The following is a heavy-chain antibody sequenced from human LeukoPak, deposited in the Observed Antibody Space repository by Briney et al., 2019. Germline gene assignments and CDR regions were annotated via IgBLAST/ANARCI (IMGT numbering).Heavy chain of an antibody. CDR3: AELGITKIGGV. CDR1: GFTFSSYE. Sequence: GGSLRLSCAASGFTFSSYEMNWVRQAPGKGLEWVSYISSSGSTIYYADSVKGRFTISRDNAKNSLYLQMNSLGAEDTAVYYCAELGITKIGGVWGKGTTVTISS. CDR2: ISSSGSTI. V-gene: IGHV3-48*03. J-gene: IGHJ6*04. D-gene: IGHD3-10*02.